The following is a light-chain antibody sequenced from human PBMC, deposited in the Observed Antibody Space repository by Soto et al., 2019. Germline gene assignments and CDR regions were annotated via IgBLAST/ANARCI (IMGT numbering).Light chain of an antibody. CDR1: SSDIGAYNF. Sequence: QAVVTQPPSASGSPGQSVTISCTGTSSDIGAYNFVSWYQQHPGKAPKVMVYEVSERPSGVPDRFSGSKSGNTASLTVSGLQAEDEADYYCSAFTGTNNMVFGGGTKLTVL. CDR2: EVS. J-gene: IGLJ3*02. CDR3: SAFTGTNNMV. V-gene: IGLV2-8*01.